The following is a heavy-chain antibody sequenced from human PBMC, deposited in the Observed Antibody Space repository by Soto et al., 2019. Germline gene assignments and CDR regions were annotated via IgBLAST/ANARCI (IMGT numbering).Heavy chain of an antibody. Sequence: TLSLTCTVSGGSISSGDYYWSWIRQPPGKGLEWIGYIYYSGSIYYNPSLKSRVTISVDTSKNQFSLKLSSVTAADTAVYYCATLPPRIVVVVLPIPSWGQGTLVTVSS. CDR3: ATLPPRIVVVVLPIPS. CDR2: IYYSGSI. J-gene: IGHJ4*02. CDR1: GGSISSGDYY. V-gene: IGHV4-30-4*01. D-gene: IGHD2-15*01.